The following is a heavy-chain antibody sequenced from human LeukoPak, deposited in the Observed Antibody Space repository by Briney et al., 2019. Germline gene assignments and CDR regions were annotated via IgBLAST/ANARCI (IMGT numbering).Heavy chain of an antibody. CDR1: GGSFSGYY. CDR3: ARGLYGSGSPFVYYYYMDV. CDR2: INHSGST. V-gene: IGHV4-34*01. Sequence: SETLSLTCAVYGGSFSGYYWGWIRQPPGKGLEWIGEINHSGSTNYNPSLKSRVTISVDTSKNQFSLKLSSVTAADTAVYYCARGLYGSGSPFVYYYYMDVWGKGTTVTVSS. D-gene: IGHD3-10*01. J-gene: IGHJ6*03.